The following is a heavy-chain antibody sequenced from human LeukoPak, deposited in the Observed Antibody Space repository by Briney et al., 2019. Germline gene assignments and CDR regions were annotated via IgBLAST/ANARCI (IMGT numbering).Heavy chain of an antibody. V-gene: IGHV4-61*02. D-gene: IGHD3-22*01. CDR3: ARAPEQYYYDSSSYSAFDI. CDR1: GGSISSGSYY. Sequence: SETLSLTCTVSGGSISSGSYYWSWIRQPAGKGLEWIGRIYTSGSTNYNPSLKSRVTISVDTSKNQFSLKLSSVTAADTAVYYCARAPEQYYYDSSSYSAFDIWGQGTMVTVSS. J-gene: IGHJ3*02. CDR2: IYTSGST.